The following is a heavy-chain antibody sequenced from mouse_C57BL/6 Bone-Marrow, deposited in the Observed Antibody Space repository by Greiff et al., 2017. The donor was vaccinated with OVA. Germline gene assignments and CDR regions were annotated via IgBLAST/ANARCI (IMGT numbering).Heavy chain of an antibody. Sequence: VQLVESGPELVKPGASVKISCKASGYTFTDYYINWVKQRPGQGLEWIGWIFPGSGSTYYNEKFKGKATLTVDKSSSTAYMLLSSLTSEDSAVYFCARCGGLRRGFDYWGQGTTLTVSS. CDR1: GYTFTDYY. V-gene: IGHV1-75*01. J-gene: IGHJ2*01. CDR2: IFPGSGST. D-gene: IGHD2-4*01. CDR3: ARCGGLRRGFDY.